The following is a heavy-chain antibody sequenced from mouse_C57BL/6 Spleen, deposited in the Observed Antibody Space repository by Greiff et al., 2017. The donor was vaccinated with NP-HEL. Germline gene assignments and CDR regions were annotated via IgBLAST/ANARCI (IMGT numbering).Heavy chain of an antibody. V-gene: IGHV1-5*01. Sequence: EVQLVESGTVLARPGASVKMSCKTSGYTFTSYWMHWVKQRPGQGLEWIGAIYPGNSDTSYNQKFKGKAKLTAVTSASTAYMELSSLTNEDSAVYYCTRRGDGYERVPYYAMDYWGQGTSVTVSS. CDR3: TRRGDGYERVPYYAMDY. CDR2: IYPGNSDT. D-gene: IGHD2-2*01. CDR1: GYTFTSYW. J-gene: IGHJ4*01.